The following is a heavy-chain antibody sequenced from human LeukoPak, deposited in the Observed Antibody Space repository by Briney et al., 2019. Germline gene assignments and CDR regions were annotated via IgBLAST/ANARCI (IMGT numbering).Heavy chain of an antibody. CDR1: GFTFSSYG. Sequence: PGGSLRLSCAASGFTFSSYGMHWVRQAPGKGLEWVAFIRYDGSNKYYADSVKGRFTISRDNSKNTLYLQMNSLRAEDTAVNYCARAGYYDSSGHDYWGQGTLVTVSS. V-gene: IGHV3-30*02. CDR3: ARAGYYDSSGHDY. CDR2: IRYDGSNK. D-gene: IGHD3-22*01. J-gene: IGHJ4*02.